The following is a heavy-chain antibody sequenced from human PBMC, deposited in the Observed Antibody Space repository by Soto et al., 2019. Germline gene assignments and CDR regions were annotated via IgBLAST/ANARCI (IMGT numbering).Heavy chain of an antibody. CDR2: MNPGRGDT. J-gene: IGHJ5*02. D-gene: IGHD3-16*01. CDR3: SRMATFGSLNWFVP. V-gene: IGHV1-8*01. Sequence: ASVKVSCKASGYSFTNNDVTWVRQATGQGLEWMGWMNPGRGDTGYAQKFQGRVTMTRDISIATAYMELSSLRSDDTAIYYCSRMATFGSLNWFVPWVREPWSRSPQ. CDR1: GYSFTNND.